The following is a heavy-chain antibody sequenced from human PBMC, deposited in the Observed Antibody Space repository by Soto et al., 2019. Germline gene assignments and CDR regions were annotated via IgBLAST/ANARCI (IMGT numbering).Heavy chain of an antibody. J-gene: IGHJ4*02. CDR2: LYPGNSDT. CDR3: ARPTRTYQSVFDY. CDR1: GYSFTNYW. Sequence: GESLKISCKGSGYSFTNYWIGWVRQMPGKGLEWMGILYPGNSDTRYSPSFQGQVTISADKSISTAYLQWSSLKASDTAMYYCARPTRTYQSVFDYCGQRTLVTVSS. V-gene: IGHV5-51*01. D-gene: IGHD2-2*01.